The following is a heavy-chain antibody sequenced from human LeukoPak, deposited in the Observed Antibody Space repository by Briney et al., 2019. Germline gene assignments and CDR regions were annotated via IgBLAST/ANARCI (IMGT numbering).Heavy chain of an antibody. D-gene: IGHD6-13*01. V-gene: IGHV5-51*01. J-gene: IGHJ4*02. CDR2: IYPGDSDT. Sequence: GESLKISCKGSGYSFTYYWIGWVRQMPGKGLEWMGIIYPGDSDTRYSPSFEGQVTISVDKSISTAYLQWSSLKASDSAMYYCARQDGSSWYYFDYWGQGTLVTVSS. CDR1: GYSFTYYW. CDR3: ARQDGSSWYYFDY.